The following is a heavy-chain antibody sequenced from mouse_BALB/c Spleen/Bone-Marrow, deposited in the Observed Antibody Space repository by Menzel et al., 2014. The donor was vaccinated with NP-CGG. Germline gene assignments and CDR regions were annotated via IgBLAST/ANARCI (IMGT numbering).Heavy chain of an antibody. Sequence: IHWVKQRPEQGLEWIGRIDPANGNTKYDPKFQGKATITADTSSNTAYLQLSGLTSEDTAVYYCARRFDYEDYWGQGTTLTVSS. CDR2: IDPANGNT. J-gene: IGHJ2*01. V-gene: IGHV14-3*02. CDR3: ARRFDYEDY. D-gene: IGHD2-4*01.